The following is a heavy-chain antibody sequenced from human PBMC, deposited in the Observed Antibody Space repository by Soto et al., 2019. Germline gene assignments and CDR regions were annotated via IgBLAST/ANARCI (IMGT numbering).Heavy chain of an antibody. CDR1: GGSISSSSYY. J-gene: IGHJ4*02. V-gene: IGHV4-39*01. Sequence: QLQLQESGPGLVKPSETLSLTCTVSGGSISSSSYYWGWIRQPPGKGLEWIGSIYYSGSTYYNPSPKSRVXTXVXXAKYQFSRKLSSVTAADTAVYSCASHTPAISISDHWGQGTLVTVSS. CDR2: IYYSGST. CDR3: ASHTPAISISDH. D-gene: IGHD2-15*01.